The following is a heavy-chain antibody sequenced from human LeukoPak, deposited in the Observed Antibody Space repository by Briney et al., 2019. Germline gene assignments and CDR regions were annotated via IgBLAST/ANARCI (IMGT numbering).Heavy chain of an antibody. D-gene: IGHD5-12*01. CDR1: GYNFVGYY. Sequence: ASVKVSCKASGYNFVGYYLHWVRQAPGQGLEWMAWIDPYTGNTHYTQKFQGRITVTRDTSLSTTYMELNWLTSDDTALYYCAREYSASEHWGQGTLVTVSS. J-gene: IGHJ1*01. V-gene: IGHV1-2*02. CDR3: AREYSASEH. CDR2: IDPYTGNT.